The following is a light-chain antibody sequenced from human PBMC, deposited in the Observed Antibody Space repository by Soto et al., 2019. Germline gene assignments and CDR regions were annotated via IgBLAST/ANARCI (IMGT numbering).Light chain of an antibody. CDR1: QSVSSSY. CDR2: GAS. J-gene: IGKJ5*01. Sequence: IVLTQSPSTLSLSPGERPTLSCRASQSVSSSYLAWYQQKPGQAPRLLIYGASSRATGIPDRFSGSWSGTDFTLTISRLEPEEFAVYYCQQYGSSLITFGQGTRLEIK. CDR3: QQYGSSLIT. V-gene: IGKV3-20*01.